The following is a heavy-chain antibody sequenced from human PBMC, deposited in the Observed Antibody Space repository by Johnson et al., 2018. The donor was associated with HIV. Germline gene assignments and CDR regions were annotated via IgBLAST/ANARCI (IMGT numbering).Heavy chain of an antibody. D-gene: IGHD3-3*01. CDR2: ISYDGNNT. Sequence: QVQLVESGGGVVQPGRSLRLSCAASGFTFSTYAMHWVRQAPGKGLEWVAVISYDGNNTYSADSVKGRFTISRDNSKNTLYLQMNSLRAEDTAVYYCARVWGTYYNFWSGTLPFYAFDIWGQGTMVTVSS. CDR1: GFTFSTYA. V-gene: IGHV3-30*04. CDR3: ARVWGTYYNFWSGTLPFYAFDI. J-gene: IGHJ3*02.